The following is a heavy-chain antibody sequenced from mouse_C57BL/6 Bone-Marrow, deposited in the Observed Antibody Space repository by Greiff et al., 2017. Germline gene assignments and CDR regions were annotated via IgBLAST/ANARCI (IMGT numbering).Heavy chain of an antibody. J-gene: IGHJ2*01. V-gene: IGHV1-81*01. CDR1: GYTFTSYG. CDR3: ARSGRNYVEVVDY. Sequence: QVQLKQSGAELARPGASVKLSCKASGYTFTSYGISWVKQRTGQGLEWIGEIYPRSGNTYYNEKFKGKATLTADKSSSTAYMELRSLTSEDAAVYFCARSGRNYVEVVDYWGQGTTLTVSS. D-gene: IGHD2-1*01. CDR2: IYPRSGNT.